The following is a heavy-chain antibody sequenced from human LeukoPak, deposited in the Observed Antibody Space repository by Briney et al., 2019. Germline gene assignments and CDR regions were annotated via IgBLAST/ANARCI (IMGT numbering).Heavy chain of an antibody. CDR1: GYSISSGYY. CDR2: IYHSGST. V-gene: IGHV4-38-2*01. J-gene: IGHJ4*02. Sequence: SETLSLTCAVSGYSISSGYYWGWIRQPPGKGLEWIGSIYHSGSTYYNPSLKSRVTISVDTSKNQFSLKLSSVTAADTAVYYCARGSGYVKTLGYWGQGTLVTVSS. D-gene: IGHD5-12*01. CDR3: ARGSGYVKTLGY.